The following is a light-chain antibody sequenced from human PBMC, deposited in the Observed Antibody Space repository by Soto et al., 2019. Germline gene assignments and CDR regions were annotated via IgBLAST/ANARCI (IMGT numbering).Light chain of an antibody. CDR3: CSYAGSSTLI. V-gene: IGLV2-23*01. CDR1: SSDVGSYNL. Sequence: QSALTQPASVSGSPGQSITISCTGTSSDVGSYNLVSWYQQHPGKAPKLMIYEGTKRPSGLSNRFSGSRSGNTASLTISGLQAEDEADYYCCSYAGSSTLIFRGGTKLTVL. J-gene: IGLJ2*01. CDR2: EGT.